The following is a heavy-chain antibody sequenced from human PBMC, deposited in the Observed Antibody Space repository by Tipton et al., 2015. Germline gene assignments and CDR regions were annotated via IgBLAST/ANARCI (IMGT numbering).Heavy chain of an antibody. CDR2: ISSSGSTI. D-gene: IGHD6-6*01. V-gene: IGHV3-11*04. CDR1: GFNFNDYF. Sequence: SLRLSCAASGFNFNDYFMSWIRQAPGKGLEWVSFISSSGSTIYYADSVKGRFTISRDTAKNSLYLQMNSLRAEDTAVYYCSRGQYSISLAWFDPWGQGTLVTVSS. J-gene: IGHJ5*02. CDR3: SRGQYSISLAWFDP.